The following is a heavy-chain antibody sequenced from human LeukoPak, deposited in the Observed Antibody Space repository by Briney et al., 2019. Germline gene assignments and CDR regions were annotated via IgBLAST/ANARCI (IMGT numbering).Heavy chain of an antibody. CDR2: IKEDGAEK. CDR1: GFIFSRYW. J-gene: IGHJ5*01. V-gene: IGHV3-7*01. CDR3: AKDAEITLGTDS. D-gene: IGHD3-16*01. Sequence: PGGSLRLSSEPSGFIFSRYWMTGVRPAPGKGGEWMASIKEDGAEKYYVDTVKGGFTISRDNAKKSLYLEMSSLRADDTAVYYCAKDAEITLGTDSWGHGTLVVVAS.